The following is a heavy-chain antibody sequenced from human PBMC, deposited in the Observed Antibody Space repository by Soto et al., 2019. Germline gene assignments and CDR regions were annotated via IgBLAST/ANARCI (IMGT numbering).Heavy chain of an antibody. CDR3: ACRIFGAAGMDV. Sequence: SETLSLTCTVSGGSISSYFWSWIRQPPGKGLEWIGYIYYSGSTNYNPSLKSRVTISVDKSKNQFSLKLSSVTAADTAVYYCACRIFGAAGMDVWGQGTTVTVSS. V-gene: IGHV4-59*12. D-gene: IGHD3-3*01. CDR1: GGSISSYF. CDR2: IYYSGST. J-gene: IGHJ6*02.